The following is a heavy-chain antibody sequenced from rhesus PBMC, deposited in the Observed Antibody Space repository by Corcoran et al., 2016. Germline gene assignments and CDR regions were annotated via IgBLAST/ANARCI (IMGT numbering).Heavy chain of an antibody. J-gene: IGHJ1*01. V-gene: IGHV4-122*02. CDR1: GGPIRSGYYY. CDR2: ITYSGST. CDR3: ARADLGAEYFEF. Sequence: QVQLQESGPGLVKPSETLFLTCAVSGGPIRSGYYYWSWIRHPPGKGLEWIGYITYSGSTSYNPSLKSRVTISRDTSKNQFSLKLSSVTAADTAVYYCARADLGAEYFEFWGQGALVTVSS.